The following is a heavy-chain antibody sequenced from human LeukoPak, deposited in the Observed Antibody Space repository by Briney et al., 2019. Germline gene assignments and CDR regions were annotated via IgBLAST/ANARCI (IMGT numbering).Heavy chain of an antibody. J-gene: IGHJ4*02. CDR3: ARVAGYVWGSYID. V-gene: IGHV3-7*01. Sequence: GGSLRLSCVTSEFTFNRYWMSWVRQAPGKGLEWVANIKQDGSEKYYVDSVKGRFTISRDNAKNSLYLQMNSLRAEDTAVYYCARVAGYVWGSYIDWGQGTLVTVSS. CDR1: EFTFNRYW. D-gene: IGHD3-16*01. CDR2: IKQDGSEK.